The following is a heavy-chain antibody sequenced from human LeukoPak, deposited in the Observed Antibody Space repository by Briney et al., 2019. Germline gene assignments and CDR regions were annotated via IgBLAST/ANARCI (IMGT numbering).Heavy chain of an antibody. CDR3: AREGYDSSSYYFDY. Sequence: SETLSLTCTVSGGSISSYYWSWIRQPSGKGLEWIGYIYYSGSTNYNPSLKSRVTISVDTSKNQFSLKLSSVTAADTAVYYCAREGYDSSSYYFDYWGQGTLVTVSS. CDR1: GGSISSYY. CDR2: IYYSGST. D-gene: IGHD3-22*01. J-gene: IGHJ4*02. V-gene: IGHV4-59*01.